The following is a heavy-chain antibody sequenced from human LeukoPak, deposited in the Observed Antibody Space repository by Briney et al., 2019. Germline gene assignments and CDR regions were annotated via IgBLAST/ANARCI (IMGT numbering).Heavy chain of an antibody. J-gene: IGHJ6*03. D-gene: IGHD5-12*01. CDR3: AKDRVVTTMYFYYYMDV. Sequence: PGGSLRLSCAASGFTFSTSDMNWIRQAPGKGLEWVSHISSSGSTITYADSVKGRFTVSRVNTKNSLYLQMNSLRADDTAIYYCAKDRVVTTMYFYYYMDVWGKGTTVTISS. CDR2: ISSSGSTI. CDR1: GFTFSTSD. V-gene: IGHV3-48*03.